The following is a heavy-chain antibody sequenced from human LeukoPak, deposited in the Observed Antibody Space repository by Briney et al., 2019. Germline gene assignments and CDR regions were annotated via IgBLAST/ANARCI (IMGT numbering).Heavy chain of an antibody. CDR2: ISSSSSYI. J-gene: IGHJ6*03. CDR1: GFTFSSYS. CDR3: ASMDSSSWYSKGYYYYMDV. D-gene: IGHD6-13*01. Sequence: GGSLRLSCAASGFTFSSYSMNWVRQAPGKGLEWVSSISSSSSYIYYADSVKGRFTISRENAKNSLYLQMNSLRAEDTAVYYCASMDSSSWYSKGYYYYMDVWGKGTTVTVSS. V-gene: IGHV3-21*01.